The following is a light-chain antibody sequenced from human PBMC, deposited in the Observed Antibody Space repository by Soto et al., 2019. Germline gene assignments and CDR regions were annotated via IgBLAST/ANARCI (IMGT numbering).Light chain of an antibody. CDR2: EVS. Sequence: QSALTQPPSASGSPGQSVTISCTGTSSDIGIYDFVSWYQQHPGKAPKLLIYEVSKRPSGVPDRFSGSKSGNTASLTVSDLQTEDAADNYSSPKSGTNYFGVFGGGTKLTVL. J-gene: IGLJ3*02. CDR1: SSDIGIYDF. V-gene: IGLV2-8*01. CDR3: SPKSGTNYFGV.